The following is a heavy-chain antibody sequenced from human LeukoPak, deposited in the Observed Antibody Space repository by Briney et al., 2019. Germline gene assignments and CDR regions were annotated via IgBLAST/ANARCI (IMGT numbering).Heavy chain of an antibody. J-gene: IGHJ3*02. CDR1: GFTFSSYA. CDR3: ARDNLRGIAAAGTAFDI. V-gene: IGHV3-30-3*01. D-gene: IGHD6-13*01. Sequence: PGRSLRLSCAASGFTFSSYAMHWVRQAPGKGLEWVAVISYDGSNKYYADSVKGRFTISRDNSKNTPYLQMNSLRAEDTAVYYCARDNLRGIAAAGTAFDIWGQGTMVTVSS. CDR2: ISYDGSNK.